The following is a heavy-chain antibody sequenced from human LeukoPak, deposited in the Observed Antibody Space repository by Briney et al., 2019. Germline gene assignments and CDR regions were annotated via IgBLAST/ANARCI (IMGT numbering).Heavy chain of an antibody. CDR3: VVAPFDY. Sequence: GESLKISCKGSGYSFTSYWIGWVRQAPGQGLEWMGRINPNSGGTNYAQKFQGRVTMTRDTSISTAYMELSRLRSDDTAVYYCVVAPFDYWGQGTLVTVSS. CDR2: INPNSGGT. CDR1: GYSFTSYW. D-gene: IGHD2-15*01. V-gene: IGHV1-2*06. J-gene: IGHJ4*02.